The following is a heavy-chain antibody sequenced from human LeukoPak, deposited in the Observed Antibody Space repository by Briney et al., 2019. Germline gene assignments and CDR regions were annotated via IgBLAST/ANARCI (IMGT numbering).Heavy chain of an antibody. CDR2: IDWSGGAI. J-gene: IGHJ4*02. Sequence: GGSLRLSCVASALSIDDYGMSWVRQAPGKGLEWISGIDWSGGAISYSDSVKGRFTISRDNTKNSLYLQMTSLRVDDTAVYYCARDLSASWYSLAYWGQGTLVIVSS. CDR3: ARDLSASWYSLAY. V-gene: IGHV3-20*04. CDR1: ALSIDDYG. D-gene: IGHD6-13*01.